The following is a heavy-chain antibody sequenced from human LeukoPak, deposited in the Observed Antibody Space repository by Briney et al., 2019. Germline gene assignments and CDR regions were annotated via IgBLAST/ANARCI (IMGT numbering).Heavy chain of an antibody. J-gene: IGHJ4*02. Sequence: ASVKVSCKASGYTFTTYAMSWVRQAPGQGLEWMGEITPIFGAANYAQTFQGRVTITADESTSTVFMELSSLRSDDTAFYYCARNSRVASTSGLNYWGQGTLVTVSS. D-gene: IGHD4-23*01. CDR2: ITPIFGAA. CDR1: GYTFTTYA. V-gene: IGHV1-69*13. CDR3: ARNSRVASTSGLNY.